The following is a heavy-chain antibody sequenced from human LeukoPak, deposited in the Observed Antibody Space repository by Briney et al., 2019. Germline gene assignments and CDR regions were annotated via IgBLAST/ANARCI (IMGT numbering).Heavy chain of an antibody. J-gene: IGHJ4*02. CDR2: IYYSGDT. Sequence: SETLSLTCTVSGDSISPYYWGWIRQPPGKGLEWIGYIYYSGDTTYNPSLKSRVTMSVDTSKNQFSLKLSSVTAADTAVYYCARDKQPGDYWGQGALVTVSS. D-gene: IGHD1-1*01. CDR3: ARDKQPGDY. CDR1: GDSISPYY. V-gene: IGHV4-59*01.